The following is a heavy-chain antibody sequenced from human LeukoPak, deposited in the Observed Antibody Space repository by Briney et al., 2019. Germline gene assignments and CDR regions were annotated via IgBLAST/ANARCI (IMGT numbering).Heavy chain of an antibody. CDR1: GCTFSSYS. Sequence: GGSLRLSCAASGCTFSSYSMNWVRQAPGKGLEWVSSISSSSSYIYYADSVKGRFTISRDNAKNSLYLQMNSLRAEDTAVYYCAREGEYYYGSGSYSTRYYYYGMDVWGQGTTVTVSS. CDR3: AREGEYYYGSGSYSTRYYYYGMDV. D-gene: IGHD3-10*01. CDR2: ISSSSSYI. J-gene: IGHJ6*02. V-gene: IGHV3-21*01.